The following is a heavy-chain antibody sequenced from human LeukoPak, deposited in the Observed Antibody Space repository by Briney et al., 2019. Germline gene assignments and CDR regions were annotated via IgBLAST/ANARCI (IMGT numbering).Heavy chain of an antibody. D-gene: IGHD2-2*01. V-gene: IGHV1-2*02. CDR3: ARGEVVPAASYNWFDP. CDR1: GYTFTGYY. CDR2: INPNSGGT. Sequence: GASVKVSCKASGYTFTGYYMHWVRQAPGRGLEWMGWINPNSGGTNYAQKFQGRVTMTRDTSISTAYMELSRLRSDDTAVYYCARGEVVPAASYNWFDPWGQGTLVTVSS. J-gene: IGHJ5*02.